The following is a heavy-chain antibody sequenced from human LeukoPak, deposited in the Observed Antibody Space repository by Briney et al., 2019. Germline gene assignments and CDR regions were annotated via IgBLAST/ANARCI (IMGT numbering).Heavy chain of an antibody. J-gene: IGHJ4*02. CDR3: ARSGGTRSNSCYCPDY. D-gene: IGHD2-2*01. CDR1: GYTFTGYY. Sequence: ASVKVSCKASGYTFTGYYMHWVRQAPGQGLEWMGWINPNSGGTNYAQKFQGRVTMTRDTSISTAYMELSRLRSDDTAVYYCARSGGTRSNSCYCPDYWGQGTLVTVSS. CDR2: INPNSGGT. V-gene: IGHV1-2*02.